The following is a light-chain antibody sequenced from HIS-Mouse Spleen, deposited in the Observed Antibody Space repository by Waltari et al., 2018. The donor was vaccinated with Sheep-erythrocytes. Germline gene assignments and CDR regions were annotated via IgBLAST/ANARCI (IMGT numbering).Light chain of an antibody. V-gene: IGLV3-1*01. CDR2: QDS. CDR1: KLGDKY. CDR3: AAWDDSLSGPV. J-gene: IGLJ2*01. Sequence: SYELTQPPSVSVSPGQTASITCSGDKLGDKYACWYQQKPGHSPVLVIYQDSKRPSGIPERFSGSNSGTSASLAISGLRSEDEADYYCAAWDDSLSGPVFGGGTKLTVL.